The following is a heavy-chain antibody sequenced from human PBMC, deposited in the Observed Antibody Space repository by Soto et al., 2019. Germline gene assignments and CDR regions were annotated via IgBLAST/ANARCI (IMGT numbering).Heavy chain of an antibody. V-gene: IGHV1-8*01. CDR2: MNPNSGNT. CDR1: GYTFTSYD. CDR3: ERVCYGDYSDAFDI. D-gene: IGHD4-17*01. J-gene: IGHJ3*02. Sequence: ASVKVSCKASGYTFTSYDINWVRQATGQGLEWMGWMNPNSGNTGYAQKFQGRVTMTRNTSISTAYMELSSLRSEDTAVYYCERVCYGDYSDAFDIWGQGTMVTVSS.